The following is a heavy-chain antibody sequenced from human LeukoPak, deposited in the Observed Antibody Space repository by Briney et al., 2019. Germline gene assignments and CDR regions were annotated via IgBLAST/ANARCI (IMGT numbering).Heavy chain of an antibody. D-gene: IGHD3-3*01. CDR3: ARRVSEGGGPLRSGDNWLDP. CDR1: GDSLNSYS. J-gene: IGHJ5*02. Sequence: PSGTLSLTCIVPGDSLNSYSWNWIRQPAGRGLECIGRIFATGGANYNPPLQSPVTLSIDKSKRQFSMKLGSVTAADTAVYYCARRVSEGGGPLRSGDNWLDPWGQGSLVTVSS. CDR2: IFATGGA. V-gene: IGHV4-4*07.